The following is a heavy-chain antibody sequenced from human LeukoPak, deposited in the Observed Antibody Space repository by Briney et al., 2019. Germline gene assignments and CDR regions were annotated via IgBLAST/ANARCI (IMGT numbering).Heavy chain of an antibody. V-gene: IGHV3-7*04. D-gene: IGHD4/OR15-4a*01. CDR3: AKEDSGEPFDY. J-gene: IGHJ4*02. Sequence: GGSLRLSCVASGFNFSNYWMSWVRQAPVEGLEWVANIKQDGSEKYYVDSVEGRFTISRDNAKNSLFLQMNSLRAEDTAVYYCAKEDSGEPFDYWGQGTLVTVSS. CDR1: GFNFSNYW. CDR2: IKQDGSEK.